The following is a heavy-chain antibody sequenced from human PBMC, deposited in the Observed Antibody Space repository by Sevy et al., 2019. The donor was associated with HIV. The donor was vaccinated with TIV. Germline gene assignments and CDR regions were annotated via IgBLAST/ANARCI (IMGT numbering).Heavy chain of an antibody. Sequence: ASVKVSCKVSGYTLTALSMHWVRQAPGKGLEWMGGFDEDGEITYAQKFQGRVTMTEDTSTDTAYMELSSLRSEDTAMYYCATDIVVGRDYWGQGTLVTVSS. V-gene: IGHV1-24*01. CDR1: GYTLTALS. CDR3: ATDIVVGRDY. D-gene: IGHD2-2*01. CDR2: FDEDGEI. J-gene: IGHJ4*02.